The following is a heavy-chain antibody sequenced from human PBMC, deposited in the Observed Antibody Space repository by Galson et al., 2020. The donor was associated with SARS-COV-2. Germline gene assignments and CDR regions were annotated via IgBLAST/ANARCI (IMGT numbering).Heavy chain of an antibody. Sequence: SETLSITCTVSGGSISSSSYYWGWIRQPPGKGLEWIGSIYYSASTYYNPSLKSRVTISVDTSKNQFSLKLSSVTAADTAVYYCAGLGYCSGGSCYYYYGMDVWGQGTTVTVSS. D-gene: IGHD2-15*01. CDR3: AGLGYCSGGSCYYYYGMDV. CDR1: GGSISSSSYY. CDR2: IYYSAST. J-gene: IGHJ6*02. V-gene: IGHV4-39*01.